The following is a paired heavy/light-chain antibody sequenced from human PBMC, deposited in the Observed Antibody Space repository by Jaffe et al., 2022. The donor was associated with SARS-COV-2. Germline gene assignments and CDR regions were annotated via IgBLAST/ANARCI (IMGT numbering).Heavy chain of an antibody. V-gene: IGHV3-9*01. CDR2: ITWNSDTI. J-gene: IGHJ4*01. Sequence: EVQLVESGGGFVQPGRSLRLSCAGSGFTFDEYAMHWVRQAPGRGLEWVSGITWNSDTIGYAGSVKDRFTISRDNAKNSLYLQMNSLRPDDTALYYCVKDRIRFGELLLHWGRGTLVTVSS. CDR3: VKDRIRFGELLLH. CDR1: GFTFDEYA. D-gene: IGHD3-16*01.
Light chain of an antibody. J-gene: IGKJ5*01. CDR3: QQAHTFPFA. CDR1: QGISTW. V-gene: IGKV1-12*02. CDR2: AAS. Sequence: DIQVTQSPSNVSASVGDRVTITCRASQGISTWLAWYQHKAGKAPNLLIFAASRLESGVPSRFSGRASGTEFTLTISNLQPEDIATYYCQQAHTFPFAFGQGTRLELK.